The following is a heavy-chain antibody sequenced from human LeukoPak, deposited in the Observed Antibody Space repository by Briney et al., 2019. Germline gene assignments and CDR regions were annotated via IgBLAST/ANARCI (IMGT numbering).Heavy chain of an antibody. D-gene: IGHD1-26*01. Sequence: ASMNVSCKASGYTLTVYYMHWVRQAPGQGLEWMGWIDPNSGGTNYAQKFQGRVAMTRDTSISTAYMELSRLRSDDTAVYYCARGGSGSYPQPGLYWGQGTLVTVSS. CDR3: ARGGSGSYPQPGLY. V-gene: IGHV1-2*02. CDR1: GYTLTVYY. CDR2: IDPNSGGT. J-gene: IGHJ4*02.